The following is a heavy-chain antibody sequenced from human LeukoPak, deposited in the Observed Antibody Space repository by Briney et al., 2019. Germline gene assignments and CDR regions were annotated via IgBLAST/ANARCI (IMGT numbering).Heavy chain of an antibody. J-gene: IGHJ4*02. V-gene: IGHV3-30*03. D-gene: IGHD1-26*01. CDR3: ARQSLGASGLDH. CDR1: GFRFNSHH. Sequence: PGESLRLSCAVSGFRFNSHHMHWVRQAPNKGLEWVAIAPHDRSSPSHAASVNGRFTISRDNSKDTLFLHMDSLRVDDTAIYYCARQSLGASGLDHWGQGVLVTVSS. CDR2: APHDRSSP.